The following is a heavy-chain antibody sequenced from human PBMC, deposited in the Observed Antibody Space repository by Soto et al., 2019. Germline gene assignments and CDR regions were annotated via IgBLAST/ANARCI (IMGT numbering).Heavy chain of an antibody. CDR3: ASIYYYDSSGSNAFDI. V-gene: IGHV4-59*01. Sequence: SETLSLTCTVSGGSISSYYWSWIRQPPGKGLEWIGYIYYRGSTNYNPSLKSRVTKSVDTSKNKLSLKLSSVTAADTAVYYCASIYYYDSSGSNAFDIWGQGTMVT. J-gene: IGHJ3*02. CDR1: GGSISSYY. D-gene: IGHD3-22*01. CDR2: IYYRGST.